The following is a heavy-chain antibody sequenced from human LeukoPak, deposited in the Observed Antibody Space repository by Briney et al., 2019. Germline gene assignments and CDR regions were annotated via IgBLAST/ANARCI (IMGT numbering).Heavy chain of an antibody. CDR1: GFTFTSSA. Sequence: ASVKVSCKASGFTFTSSAMQWVRQARGQRLEWIGWIVVGSGNTNYAQKFQERVTITRDMSTTTAYMELSRLRSEDTAVYYCAGVGQIDNAFDIWGQGTMVTVSS. CDR3: AGVGQIDNAFDI. CDR2: IVVGSGNT. D-gene: IGHD3-16*01. J-gene: IGHJ3*02. V-gene: IGHV1-58*02.